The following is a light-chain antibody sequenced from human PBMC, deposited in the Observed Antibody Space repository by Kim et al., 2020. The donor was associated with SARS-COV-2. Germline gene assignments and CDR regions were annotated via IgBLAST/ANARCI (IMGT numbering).Light chain of an antibody. V-gene: IGLV3-25*03. J-gene: IGLJ3*02. CDR1: ALPKQY. Sequence: VSPGQMARITCSGDALPKQYAYWYQQKPGQAPVLVIYKDSERPSGIPERFSGSSSGTTVTLTISGVQAEDEADYYCQSADSSGTWVFGGGTKLTVL. CDR2: KDS. CDR3: QSADSSGTWV.